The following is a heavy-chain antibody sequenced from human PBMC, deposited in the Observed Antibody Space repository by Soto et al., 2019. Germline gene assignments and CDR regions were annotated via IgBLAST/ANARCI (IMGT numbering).Heavy chain of an antibody. CDR3: AKDGREYSSSSNVDY. D-gene: IGHD6-6*01. V-gene: IGHV1-69*05. J-gene: IGHJ4*02. CDR2: IIPIFGTA. Sequence: VKVSCKASGGTFSIYAISWVRQAPGQGLEWMGGIIPIFGTANYADSVKGRFTISRDNSKNTLNLEMSSPRDEDTAVYYCAKDGREYSSSSNVDYWGQGTRVTVSS. CDR1: GGTFSIYA.